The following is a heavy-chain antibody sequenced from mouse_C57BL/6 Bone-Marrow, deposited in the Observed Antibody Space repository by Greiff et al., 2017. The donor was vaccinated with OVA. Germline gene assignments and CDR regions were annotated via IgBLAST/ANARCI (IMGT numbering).Heavy chain of an antibody. D-gene: IGHD1-1*02. Sequence: QVQLKESGAELVKPGASVKISCKASGYSFSSYWMNWVKQRPGKGLEWIGQIYPGDGDTNYNGKFKGKATLTADKSSSTAYMQLSSLTSEDSAVYFCARNYGLEFDYWGQGTTLTVSS. CDR1: GYSFSSYW. V-gene: IGHV1-80*01. J-gene: IGHJ2*01. CDR3: ARNYGLEFDY. CDR2: IYPGDGDT.